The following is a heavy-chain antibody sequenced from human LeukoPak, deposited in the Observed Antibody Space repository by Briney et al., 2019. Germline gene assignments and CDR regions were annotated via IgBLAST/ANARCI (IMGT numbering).Heavy chain of an antibody. D-gene: IGHD3-3*01. CDR3: AREPINHYDFWSGYYYYFDY. J-gene: IGHJ4*02. CDR2: IYTSGST. CDR1: GGSISSYY. V-gene: IGHV4-4*07. Sequence: SETLSLTCTVSGGSISSYYWSWIRQPAGKGLEWIGRIYTSGSTNYNPSLKSRVTMSVDTSKNQFSLKLSSVTAADTAVYYCAREPINHYDFWSGYYYYFDYWGQGTLSPSPQ.